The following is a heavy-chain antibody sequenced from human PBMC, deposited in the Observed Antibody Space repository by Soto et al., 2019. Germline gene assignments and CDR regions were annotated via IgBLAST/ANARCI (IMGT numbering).Heavy chain of an antibody. CDR3: ARGAYYDYVWGSYRSTLYNWFDP. J-gene: IGHJ5*02. Sequence: PSETLSLTCTVSGGSISSYYCSWIRQPAGKGLEWIGRIYTSGSTNYNPSLKSRVTMSVDTSKNQFSLKLSSVTAADTAAYYCARGAYYDYVWGSYRSTLYNWFDPWGQGTLVTVSS. V-gene: IGHV4-4*07. CDR2: IYTSGST. CDR1: GGSISSYY. D-gene: IGHD3-16*02.